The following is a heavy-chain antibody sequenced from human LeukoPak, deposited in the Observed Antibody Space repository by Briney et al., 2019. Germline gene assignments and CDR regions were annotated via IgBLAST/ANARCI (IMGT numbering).Heavy chain of an antibody. CDR1: GYSFTSYW. V-gene: IGHV5-51*01. D-gene: IGHD2-15*01. CDR2: IYPGDSDT. J-gene: IGHJ1*01. CDR3: ANSGEGYCSGGSCYSAGYFQH. Sequence: GESLKISCKGSGYSFTSYWIGWVRQMPGKGLEWVGIIYPGDSDTRYSPSFQGQVTISADKSISTAYLQWSSLKASDTAMYYCANSGEGYCSGGSCYSAGYFQHWGQGTLVTVSS.